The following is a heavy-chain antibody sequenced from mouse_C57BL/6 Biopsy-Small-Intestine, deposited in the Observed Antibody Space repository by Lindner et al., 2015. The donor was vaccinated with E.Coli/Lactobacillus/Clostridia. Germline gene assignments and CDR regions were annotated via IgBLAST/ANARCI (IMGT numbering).Heavy chain of an antibody. CDR3: ARYRCSYTCNRAGNWYDP. D-gene: IGHD2-14*01. CDR2: INSNSGDT. V-gene: IGHV1-64*01. CDR1: GYSFTSYH. J-gene: IGHJ4*01. Sequence: SVKVSCKASGYSFTSYHMHWMRQAPGQGLEWMGWINSNSGDTHYAQKFQGRVTLTRDTSISTAYMELSWLTSDDTAIYYCARYRCSYTCNRAGNWYDPWGQGTLVTVSS.